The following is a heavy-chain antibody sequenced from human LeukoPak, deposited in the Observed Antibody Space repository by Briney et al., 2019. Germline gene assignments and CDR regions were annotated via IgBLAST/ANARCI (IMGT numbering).Heavy chain of an antibody. J-gene: IGHJ5*02. V-gene: IGHV4-39*07. CDR2: INHSGST. CDR1: GASISSGSNY. CDR3: ARGYWFDP. Sequence: PSETLSLTCSVSGASISSGSNYWSWIRQPPGKGLEWIGEINHSGSTNYNPSLKSRVTISVDTSKNQFSLKLSSVTAADTAVYYCARGYWFDPWGQGTLVTVSS.